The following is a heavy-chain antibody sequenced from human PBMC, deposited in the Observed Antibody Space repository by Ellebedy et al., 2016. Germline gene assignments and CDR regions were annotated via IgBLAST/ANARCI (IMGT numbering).Heavy chain of an antibody. CDR3: TRVLDGNYGRTDY. Sequence: GGSLRLSXVASGFTFSTYWMYWVRQVPGKGLVWVSRISGDGRTTNYADSVKGRFIISRDNAKNTLYLQMNSLRGEDTAVYFCTRVLDGNYGRTDYWGQGTLVTVSS. V-gene: IGHV3-74*01. CDR2: ISGDGRTT. D-gene: IGHD1-7*01. J-gene: IGHJ4*02. CDR1: GFTFSTYW.